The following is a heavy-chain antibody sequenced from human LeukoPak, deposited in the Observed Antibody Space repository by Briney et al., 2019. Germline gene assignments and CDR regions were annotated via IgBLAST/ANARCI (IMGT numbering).Heavy chain of an antibody. CDR2: IYYSGST. D-gene: IGHD2-2*01. J-gene: IGHJ4*02. Sequence: SETLSLTCTVSGGSISSGDYYWSWIRQPPGKGLEWIGYIYYSGSTYYNPSFKSRVTISVDTSKNQFSLKLSSVTAADTAVYYCASSRTRSFDYWGQGTLVTVSS. CDR1: GGSISSGDYY. V-gene: IGHV4-30-4*08. CDR3: ASSRTRSFDY.